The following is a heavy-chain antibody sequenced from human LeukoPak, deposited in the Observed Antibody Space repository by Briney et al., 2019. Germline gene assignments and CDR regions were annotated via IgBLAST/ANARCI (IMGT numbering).Heavy chain of an antibody. J-gene: IGHJ3*02. V-gene: IGHV4-34*01. Sequence: PSETLSLTCAVYGGSFSGYYWSWIRQPPGKGLEWIGEINHSGSTNYNPSLKSRVTISVDTSENQFSLKLSSVTAADTAVYYCARHRYYYYGSGSLTNHAFDIWGQGTMVTVSS. D-gene: IGHD3-10*01. CDR1: GGSFSGYY. CDR2: INHSGST. CDR3: ARHRYYYYGSGSLTNHAFDI.